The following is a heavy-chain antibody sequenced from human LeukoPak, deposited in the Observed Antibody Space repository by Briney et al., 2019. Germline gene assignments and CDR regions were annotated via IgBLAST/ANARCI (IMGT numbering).Heavy chain of an antibody. J-gene: IGHJ2*01. V-gene: IGHV3-23*01. Sequence: GGSLRLSCAASGFTFSSYAMSWVRQAPGKGLEWVSAISGSGGSTYYADSVKGRFTISRDNSKNTLYLQMNSLRAEDTAVYYCAKDYDSSGYYVPWYFDLWGRGTLVTVSS. D-gene: IGHD3-22*01. CDR2: ISGSGGST. CDR1: GFTFSSYA. CDR3: AKDYDSSGYYVPWYFDL.